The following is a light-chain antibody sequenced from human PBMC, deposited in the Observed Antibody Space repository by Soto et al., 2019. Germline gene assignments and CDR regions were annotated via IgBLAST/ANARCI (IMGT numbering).Light chain of an antibody. Sequence: TPSPATLSVSPGESATLSCRASPRVTSNLAWYRQRPGQAPRLLIYDTFRRATGVPARFSGSGSGTEFTLTISSLQSEDFAVYYCQQYNDWPPWTFGQGTKVDIK. CDR1: PRVTSN. CDR2: DTF. CDR3: QQYNDWPPWT. V-gene: IGKV3-15*01. J-gene: IGKJ1*01.